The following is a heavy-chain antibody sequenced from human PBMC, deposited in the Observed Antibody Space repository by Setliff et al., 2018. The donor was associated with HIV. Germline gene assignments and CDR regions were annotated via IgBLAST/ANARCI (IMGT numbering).Heavy chain of an antibody. J-gene: IGHJ4*02. V-gene: IGHV1-18*01. CDR3: ARAVGGSNYFDYSGYQDF. CDR2: ISAYIVDT. D-gene: IGHD3-22*01. Sequence: ASVKVSCKTSGYPFDSYGISWVRQAPGQGLEWMGWISAYIVDTKYAQRFQGRVTMTTDPSTPTAYMELRSLKSEDTAVHYCARAVGGSNYFDYSGYQDFWGQGTRVTVSS. CDR1: GYPFDSYG.